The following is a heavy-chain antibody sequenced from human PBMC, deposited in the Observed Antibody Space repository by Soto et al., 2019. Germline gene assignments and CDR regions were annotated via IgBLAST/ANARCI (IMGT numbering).Heavy chain of an antibody. CDR3: ARAGYYYDSSGYYQYYLDY. J-gene: IGHJ4*02. CDR2: IIPIFGTA. CDR1: GGTFSSYA. V-gene: IGHV1-69*06. D-gene: IGHD3-22*01. Sequence: ASVKVSCKASGGTFSSYAISWVRQAPGQGLEWMGGIIPIFGTANYAQKFQGRVTITADKSTSTAYMELSSLRSEDTAVYYCARAGYYYDSSGYYQYYLDYWGQGNLVTVSS.